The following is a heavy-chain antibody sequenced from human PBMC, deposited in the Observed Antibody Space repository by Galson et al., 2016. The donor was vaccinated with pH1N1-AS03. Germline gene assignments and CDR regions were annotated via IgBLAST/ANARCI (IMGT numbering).Heavy chain of an antibody. CDR1: GFTFSKTG. J-gene: IGHJ4*02. Sequence: SLRLSCAASGFTFSKTGMHWARQAPGKGPEWVSSIDEGGSHPYSADALQGRFTISRDNTKNSLFLHMNSLRAEDTAVYYCVTDGTFGSTIEHWGQGTLVPVSS. D-gene: IGHD2-15*01. CDR2: IDEGGSHP. V-gene: IGHV3-21*01. CDR3: VTDGTFGSTIEH.